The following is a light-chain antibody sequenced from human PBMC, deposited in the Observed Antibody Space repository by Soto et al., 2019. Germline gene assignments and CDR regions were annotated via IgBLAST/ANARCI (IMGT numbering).Light chain of an antibody. J-gene: IGLJ1*01. V-gene: IGLV2-14*03. Sequence: QSVLTQPASVSGTPGQSLTISCTGTSSDVGGYNYVSWYQHHPGKAPKLIIYDVSNRPSGVSIRFSGSKSDSTASLTISGLQPEDEADYHCSSYTTSNTRQIVFGTGTKVTVL. CDR3: SSYTTSNTRQIV. CDR1: SSDVGGYNY. CDR2: DVS.